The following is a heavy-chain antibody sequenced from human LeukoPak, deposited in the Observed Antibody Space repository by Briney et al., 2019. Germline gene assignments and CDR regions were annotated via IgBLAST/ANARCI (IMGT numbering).Heavy chain of an antibody. Sequence: PGGSLRLSCAASGFTFRAYGMHWVRQAPGKGLEWLAIISYDGSNTYYADSVKGRFTISRDNPKNTLYLQMDSLRAEDTAVYYCAKEGDISSSWYLSNYFDYWGQGTLVTVSS. J-gene: IGHJ4*02. CDR1: GFTFRAYG. CDR3: AKEGDISSSWYLSNYFDY. CDR2: ISYDGSNT. D-gene: IGHD6-13*01. V-gene: IGHV3-30*18.